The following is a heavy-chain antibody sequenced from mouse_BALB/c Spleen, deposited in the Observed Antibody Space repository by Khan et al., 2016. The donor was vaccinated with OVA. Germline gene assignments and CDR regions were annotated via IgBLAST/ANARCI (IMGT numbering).Heavy chain of an antibody. Sequence: QVHVKQSGAELARPGASVKMSCKASGYTFTTYTMHWVKQRPGQGLEWIGYINPSNGYTNYNQKFKEKSTLTAEKSSSPAYMQLSSLTSDYSAVYYCAREGAYYRSDGWFSYWGQGTLVTVSA. D-gene: IGHD2-14*01. V-gene: IGHV1-4*01. CDR2: INPSNGYT. CDR3: AREGAYYRSDGWFSY. CDR1: GYTFTTYT. J-gene: IGHJ3*01.